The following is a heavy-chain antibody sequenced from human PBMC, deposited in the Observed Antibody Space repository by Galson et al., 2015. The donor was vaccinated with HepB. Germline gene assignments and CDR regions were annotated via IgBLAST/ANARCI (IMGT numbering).Heavy chain of an antibody. CDR3: ARDEGRDSETYYIYY. V-gene: IGHV1-2*02. CDR1: GYTFTNYY. Sequence: SVKVSCKAYGYTFTNYYLHWVRQAPGHGLEWLGWINPRNGGTTYAHNFKGRVTMTSDASISTAYLDLNWLTSDDAAFYYCARDEGRDSETYYIYYWGQGTLVTVSS. D-gene: IGHD1-26*01. J-gene: IGHJ4*02. CDR2: INPRNGGT.